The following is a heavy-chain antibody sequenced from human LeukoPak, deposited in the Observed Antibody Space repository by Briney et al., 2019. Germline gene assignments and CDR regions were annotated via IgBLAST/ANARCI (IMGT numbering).Heavy chain of an antibody. V-gene: IGHV1-69*06. D-gene: IGHD6-13*01. CDR3: ARVVGLTGYSSSWYSGYYYYMDV. J-gene: IGHJ6*03. CDR2: IIPIFGTT. CDR1: GYTFTSYY. Sequence: SVKVSCKASGYTFTSYYIHWVRQAPGQGPEWMGGIIPIFGTTNYAQKFQDRVTITADKSTSTAYMELSSLRSEDTAVYYCARVVGLTGYSSSWYSGYYYYMDVWGKGTTVTVSS.